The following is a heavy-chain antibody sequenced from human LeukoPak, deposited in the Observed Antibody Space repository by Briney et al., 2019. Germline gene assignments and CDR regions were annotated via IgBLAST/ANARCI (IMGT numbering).Heavy chain of an antibody. V-gene: IGHV1-2*02. CDR2: INPNSGGT. J-gene: IGHJ4*02. D-gene: IGHD2-2*02. CDR3: ARAVDTAYYFDY. Sequence: GASVTVSCKASGYTFTDYYMHWVRQAPGQGLEWMGWINPNSGGTNYAQKFQGRVTMTRDTSISTAYMELSRLRSDDTAVYYCARAVDTAYYFDYWGQGTLVTVSS. CDR1: GYTFTDYY.